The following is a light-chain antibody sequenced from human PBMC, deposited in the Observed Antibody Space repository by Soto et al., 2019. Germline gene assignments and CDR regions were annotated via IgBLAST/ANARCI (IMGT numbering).Light chain of an antibody. CDR3: VLYMGSGIWV. J-gene: IGLJ3*02. Sequence: QTVVTQEPSFSVSPGRTVTLTCGLSSGSVSTSYYPSWYQQTPGQAPRTLIYSTNTRSSGVPDRFSGSILGNKAALTITGAHADYESDYYCVLYMGSGIWVFGGGTKLTVL. CDR1: SGSVSTSYY. CDR2: STN. V-gene: IGLV8-61*01.